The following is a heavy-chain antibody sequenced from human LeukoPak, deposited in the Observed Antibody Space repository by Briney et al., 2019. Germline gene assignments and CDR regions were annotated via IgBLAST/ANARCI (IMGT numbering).Heavy chain of an antibody. Sequence: PGGSLRLSCAASGFTFSSYWMSWVRQAPGKGLEWVANIKQDGSEKYYVDSVKGRFTISRDNAKNSLYLQMNSLRAEDTAVYYCASCFGDYYHAAFDVWGQGTMVTVSS. J-gene: IGHJ3*01. CDR3: ASCFGDYYHAAFDV. D-gene: IGHD4-17*01. CDR2: IKQDGSEK. CDR1: GFTFSSYW. V-gene: IGHV3-7*01.